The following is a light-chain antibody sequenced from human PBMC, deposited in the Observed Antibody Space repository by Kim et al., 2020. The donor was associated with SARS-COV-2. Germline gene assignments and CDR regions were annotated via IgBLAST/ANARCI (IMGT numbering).Light chain of an antibody. CDR1: QSIRSGY. CDR3: QQHSDWPLT. V-gene: IGKV3-15*01. CDR2: GIS. Sequence: VSPGKRAPLSGRASQSIRSGYLAWYQQKPGQAPRLLIYGISNRATGVPARFSGSGSGTEFTLTISSLQSEDFAVYYCQQHSDWPLTFGGGTKLEI. J-gene: IGKJ4*01.